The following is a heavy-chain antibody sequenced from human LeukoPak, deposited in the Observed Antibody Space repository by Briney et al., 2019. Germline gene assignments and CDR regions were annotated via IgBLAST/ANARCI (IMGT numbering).Heavy chain of an antibody. D-gene: IGHD2-2*01. CDR2: ISYDGSNK. CDR1: GFTFSSYA. V-gene: IGHV3-30*04. J-gene: IGHJ4*02. CDR3: ARDQGRAMYQLSPDY. Sequence: PGGSLRLSCAASGFTFSSYAMHWVRQAPGKGLEWVAVISYDGSNKYYADSVKGRFTISRDNSKNTLYLQMNSLRAEDTAVYYCARDQGRAMYQLSPDYWGQGTLVTVSS.